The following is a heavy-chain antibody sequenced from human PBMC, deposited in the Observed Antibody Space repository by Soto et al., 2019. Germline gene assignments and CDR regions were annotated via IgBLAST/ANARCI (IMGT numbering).Heavy chain of an antibody. CDR1: GFTFDDYA. D-gene: IGHD6-13*01. Sequence: EVQLMESGGGLVQPGRSLRLSCAASGFTFDDYAMHWVRQAPGKGLEWVSGISWNSGSIGYADSVKGRFTISRDNAKNSLYLQMNSLRAEDTALYYCAKAARIAAAGTWFDYWGQGTLVTVSS. CDR2: ISWNSGSI. J-gene: IGHJ4*02. V-gene: IGHV3-9*01. CDR3: AKAARIAAAGTWFDY.